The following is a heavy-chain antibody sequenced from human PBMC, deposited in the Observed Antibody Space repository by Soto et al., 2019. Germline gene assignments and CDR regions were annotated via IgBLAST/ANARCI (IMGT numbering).Heavy chain of an antibody. V-gene: IGHV1-46*01. D-gene: IGHD2-15*01. CDR3: ARDFDGYCSGGSCASPGFDP. J-gene: IGHJ5*02. Sequence: ASVKVSCKASGYTFTSYYMHWVRQAPVQGLERMGIINPSGGSTSYAQKFQGRVTMTRDTSTSTVYMELSSLRSEDTAVYYCARDFDGYCSGGSCASPGFDPWGQETLVTVSS. CDR2: INPSGGST. CDR1: GYTFTSYY.